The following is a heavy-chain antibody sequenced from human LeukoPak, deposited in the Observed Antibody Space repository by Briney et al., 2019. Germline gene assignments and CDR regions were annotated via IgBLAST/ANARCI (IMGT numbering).Heavy chain of an antibody. Sequence: ASVKVSCRTSRYTFTGYYLHWVRQAPGQGLEWMGWINPSSGDTNYAQRFQGRVTMTRDTSIGTAYMELKSLISDDTAVFYCAISDFADSDVYFDSWGQGTLVIVSS. CDR3: AISDFADSDVYFDS. CDR2: INPSSGDT. CDR1: RYTFTGYY. J-gene: IGHJ4*02. V-gene: IGHV1-2*02. D-gene: IGHD4-17*01.